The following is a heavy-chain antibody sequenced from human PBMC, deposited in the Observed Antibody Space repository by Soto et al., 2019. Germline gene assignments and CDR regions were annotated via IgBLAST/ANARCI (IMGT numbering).Heavy chain of an antibody. CDR3: ARDNGMAGSFDP. J-gene: IGHJ5*02. V-gene: IGHV3-48*02. CDR1: GFAFSTYS. CDR2: ISFSSTTI. D-gene: IGHD2-8*01. Sequence: GGSLRLSCAASGFAFSTYSMNWVRQAPGKGLVWVSYISFSSTTIFYADSVRGRFTISRDNAKNSLYLQMNTLRDEDTAVYYCARDNGMAGSFDPWGQGTLVTVSS.